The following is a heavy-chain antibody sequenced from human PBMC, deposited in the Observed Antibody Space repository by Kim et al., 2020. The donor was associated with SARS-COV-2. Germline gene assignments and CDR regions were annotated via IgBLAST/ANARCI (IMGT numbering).Heavy chain of an antibody. CDR2: IYTSGST. D-gene: IGHD5-12*01. J-gene: IGHJ6*02. Sequence: SETLSLTYTVSGGSISSYYWSWIRQPAGKGLEWIGRIYTSGSTNYNPSLKSRVTMSVDTSKNQFSLKLSSVTAADTAVYYCARVVGGGYDNYYYYYGMDVWGQGTTVTVSS. CDR3: ARVVGGGYDNYYYYYGMDV. V-gene: IGHV4-4*07. CDR1: GGSISSYY.